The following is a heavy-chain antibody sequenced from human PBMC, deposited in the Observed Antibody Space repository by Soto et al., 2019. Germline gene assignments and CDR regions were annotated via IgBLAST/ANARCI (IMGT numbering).Heavy chain of an antibody. J-gene: IGHJ5*02. CDR3: ARAGGVRSNWFDP. CDR2: IYHSGST. D-gene: IGHD3-10*01. V-gene: IGHV4-4*02. CDR1: GGSISSSNW. Sequence: SETLSLTCAVSGGSISSSNWWSWVRQPPGKGLEWIGEIYHSGSTNYNPSLTSRVTISVDTSKNQFSLKLSSVTAADTAVYYCARAGGVRSNWFDPWGQGTLVTVSS.